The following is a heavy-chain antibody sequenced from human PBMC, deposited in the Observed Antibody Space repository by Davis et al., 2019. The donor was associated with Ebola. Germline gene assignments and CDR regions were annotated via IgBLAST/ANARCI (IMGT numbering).Heavy chain of an antibody. CDR1: GFTFSDYY. Sequence: PGGSLRLSCAASGFTFSDYYMNWIRQAPGKGLEWISYISSSGSTLYYADSVKGRFTISRDNAKNSLYLQMNSLRAEDTAVYYCAGYSYYYDSSGSPFDYWGQGTLVTVSS. D-gene: IGHD3-22*01. J-gene: IGHJ4*02. V-gene: IGHV3-11*04. CDR3: AGYSYYYDSSGSPFDY. CDR2: ISSSGSTL.